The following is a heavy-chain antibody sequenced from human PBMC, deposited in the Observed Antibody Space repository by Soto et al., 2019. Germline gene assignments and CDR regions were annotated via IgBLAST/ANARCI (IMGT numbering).Heavy chain of an antibody. CDR2: ISYDGSNK. D-gene: IGHD2-2*01. CDR3: ASLKYCISTSCYADYYYGMDV. CDR1: GFTFSSYA. J-gene: IGHJ6*02. V-gene: IGHV3-30-3*01. Sequence: QVQLVESGGGVVQPGRSLRLSCAASGFTFSSYAMHWVRQAPGKGLEWVAVISYDGSNKYYADSVKGRFTISRDNSKNTLYLQMNSLRAEDTAVYYCASLKYCISTSCYADYYYGMDVWGQGTTVTVSS.